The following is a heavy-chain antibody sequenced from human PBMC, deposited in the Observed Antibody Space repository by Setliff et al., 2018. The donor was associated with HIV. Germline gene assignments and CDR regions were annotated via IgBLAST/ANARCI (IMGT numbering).Heavy chain of an antibody. CDR3: AREIGDYYDSSGYYPPTDYYYGMDV. V-gene: IGHV1-18*01. J-gene: IGHJ6*02. CDR2: ISAYNGNT. D-gene: IGHD3-22*01. CDR1: GHTFTSYD. Sequence: GASVKVSCKASGHTFTSYDISWVRQAPGQGLEWMGWISAYNGNTNYAQKLQGRVTMTTDTSTSTAYMELRSLRSDDTAVYYCAREIGDYYDSSGYYPPTDYYYGMDVWGQGTTVTVSS.